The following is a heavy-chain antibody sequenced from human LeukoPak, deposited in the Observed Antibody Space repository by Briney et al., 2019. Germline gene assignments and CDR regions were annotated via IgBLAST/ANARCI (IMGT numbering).Heavy chain of an antibody. CDR3: ARIYSSSWGPADY. Sequence: SGGSLRPSCAASGFTFSSYSMNWVRQAPGKGLEWVSYISSSSSTIYYADSVKGRFTISRDNAKNSLYLQMNSLRAEDTAVYYCARIYSSSWGPADYWGQGTLVTVSS. CDR1: GFTFSSYS. J-gene: IGHJ4*02. V-gene: IGHV3-48*04. D-gene: IGHD6-13*01. CDR2: ISSSSSTI.